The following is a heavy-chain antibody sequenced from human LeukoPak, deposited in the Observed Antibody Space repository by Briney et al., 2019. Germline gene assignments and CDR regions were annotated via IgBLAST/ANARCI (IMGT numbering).Heavy chain of an antibody. CDR3: GKEVERHFDLKY. Sequence: GGSLRLSCVASGFTSGIYAMSWVRQAPGKGLEWVSAFSGGGTSYYADSVKGRFTLSRDHSKNTLYLQMNSLRAEDTAVYYCGKEVERHFDLKYWGQGALVTVSS. CDR2: FSGGGTS. CDR1: GFTSGIYA. V-gene: IGHV3-23*01. J-gene: IGHJ4*02.